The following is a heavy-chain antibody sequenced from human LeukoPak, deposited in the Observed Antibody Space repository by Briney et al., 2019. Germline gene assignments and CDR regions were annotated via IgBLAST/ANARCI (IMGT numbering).Heavy chain of an antibody. J-gene: IGHJ4*02. CDR2: LNAGNGNT. Sequence: ASVKVSCKASGYTFTSYAMHWVRQAPGQRLEWMGWLNAGNGNTKYSQKFQGRVTITRDTSASTAYMELSSLRSEDTAVYYCARGVDPRFLEWLIQLDYWGQGTLVTVSS. V-gene: IGHV1-3*01. CDR1: GYTFTSYA. D-gene: IGHD3-3*01. CDR3: ARGVDPRFLEWLIQLDY.